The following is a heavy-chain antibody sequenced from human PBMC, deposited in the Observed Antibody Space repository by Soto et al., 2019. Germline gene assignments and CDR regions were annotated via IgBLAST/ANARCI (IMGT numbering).Heavy chain of an antibody. CDR1: GYTFTSYG. J-gene: IGHJ6*02. Sequence: ASVKVSCKASGYTFTSYGISWVRQAPGQGLEWMGWISAYNGNTNYAQKLQGRVTMTTDTSTSTAYMELRSLRSDDKAVYYCARDCRSTRCSNYYYYYGMDVWGQGTTVTVSS. CDR3: ARDCRSTRCSNYYYYYGMDV. D-gene: IGHD2-2*01. CDR2: ISAYNGNT. V-gene: IGHV1-18*04.